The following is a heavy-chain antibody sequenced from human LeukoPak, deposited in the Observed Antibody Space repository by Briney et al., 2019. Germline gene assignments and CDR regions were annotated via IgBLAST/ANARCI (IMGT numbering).Heavy chain of an antibody. CDR3: ARDCTGGTCYDAFDI. Sequence: GGSLRLSCAASGFTVSSNYMSWVRQAPGKGLEWVSVIYSGGSTYYAASVKGRFTISRDNSKNTLYLQMNSLRAGDTAVYYCARDCTGGTCYDAFDIWGQGTMVTVSS. CDR2: IYSGGST. J-gene: IGHJ3*02. D-gene: IGHD2-15*01. V-gene: IGHV3-66*01. CDR1: GFTVSSNY.